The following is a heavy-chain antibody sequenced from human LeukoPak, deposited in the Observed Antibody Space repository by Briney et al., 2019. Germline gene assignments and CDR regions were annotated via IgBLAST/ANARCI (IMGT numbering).Heavy chain of an antibody. CDR1: GFTFDDYA. D-gene: IGHD3-22*01. J-gene: IGHJ6*02. Sequence: PGGSLRLSCAASGFTFDDYAMHWVRQAPGKGLEWVSGISWNSGSIGYADSVKGRFTISRDNAKNSLYLQMNSLRAEDTAVYYCARDMGLLEIVVSDGMDVWGQGTTVTVSS. CDR3: ARDMGLLEIVVSDGMDV. V-gene: IGHV3-9*01. CDR2: ISWNSGSI.